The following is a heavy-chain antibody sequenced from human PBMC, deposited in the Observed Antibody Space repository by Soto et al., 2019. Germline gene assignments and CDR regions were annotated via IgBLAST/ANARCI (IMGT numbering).Heavy chain of an antibody. D-gene: IGHD6-13*01. CDR2: INPSGGST. CDR1: GYTFTSYY. J-gene: IGHJ4*02. Sequence: GASVKVACKASGYTFTSYYMHWVRQAPGQGLEWMGIINPSGGSTSYAQKFQGRVTMTRDTSTSTVYMELSSLRSEDTAVYYCARDPIAGAGTNYFDYWGQGTLVAVSS. CDR3: ARDPIAGAGTNYFDY. V-gene: IGHV1-46*01.